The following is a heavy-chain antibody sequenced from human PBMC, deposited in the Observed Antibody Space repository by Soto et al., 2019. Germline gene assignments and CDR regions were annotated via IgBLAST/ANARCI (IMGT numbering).Heavy chain of an antibody. CDR3: ARVLPAVHNYYYYYGMDV. CDR1: GFTFSSYG. D-gene: IGHD2-2*01. V-gene: IGHV3-33*01. J-gene: IGHJ6*02. CDR2: IWYDGSNK. Sequence: PGGSLRLSCAASGFTFSSYGMHWVRQAPGKGLEWVAVIWYDGSNKYYADSVKGRFTISRDNSKNTLYLQMNSLRAEDTAVYYFARVLPAVHNYYYYYGMDVWGQGSTVTVSS.